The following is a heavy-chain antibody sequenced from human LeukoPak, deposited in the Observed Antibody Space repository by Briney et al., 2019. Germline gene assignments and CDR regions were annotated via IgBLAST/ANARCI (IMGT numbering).Heavy chain of an antibody. Sequence: PGRYLRLSCAASGFTFSSYGMHWVRQAPGKGLEWVAVISYDGSNKYYADSVKGRFTISRDNSKNTLYLQMNSLRAEDTAVYYCAKDPNYYDSSGYYASADYWGQGTLVTVSS. V-gene: IGHV3-30*18. CDR3: AKDPNYYDSSGYYASADY. CDR2: ISYDGSNK. J-gene: IGHJ4*02. D-gene: IGHD3-22*01. CDR1: GFTFSSYG.